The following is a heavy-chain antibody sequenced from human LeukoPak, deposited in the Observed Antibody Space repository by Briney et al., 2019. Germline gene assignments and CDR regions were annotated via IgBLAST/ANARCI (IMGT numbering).Heavy chain of an antibody. J-gene: IGHJ6*03. D-gene: IGHD1-14*01. Sequence: GGSLRLSCAASGFTFSSYGMHWVRQAPGKGLEWVAFIRYDGSNKYYADSVKGRFTISRDNSENTLYLQMNSLRPEDTAVYYCAKHRSSYMDVWAKGPRSPSP. CDR2: IRYDGSNK. CDR1: GFTFSSYG. CDR3: AKHRSSYMDV. V-gene: IGHV3-30*02.